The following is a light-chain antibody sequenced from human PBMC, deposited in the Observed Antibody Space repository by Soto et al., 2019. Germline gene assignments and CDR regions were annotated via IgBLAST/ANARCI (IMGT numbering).Light chain of an antibody. CDR3: QQYNSYSART. J-gene: IGKJ1*01. Sequence: IQFTQSPSSLSASVGDRVTITCRASQSISSWLAWYQQKPGKAPKLLIYDASSLESGVPSRFSGSGSGTEFTLTISSLQPDDFATYYCQQYNSYSARTFGQGTKVDIK. CDR2: DAS. V-gene: IGKV1-5*01. CDR1: QSISSW.